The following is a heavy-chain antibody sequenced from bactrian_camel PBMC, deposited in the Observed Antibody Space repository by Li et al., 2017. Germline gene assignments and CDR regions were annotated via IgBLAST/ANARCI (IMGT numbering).Heavy chain of an antibody. V-gene: IGHV3S40*01. D-gene: IGHD1*01. CDR3: TRAVGDRLYDFDV. Sequence: VQLVESGGALVQPGGSLTLSCSVSGFTFSAHVMSWVRQAPGKGLEWVSTITRSGGTTFAADSVKGRITVSRDNAKNSMELELGALKSEDTGTYYCTRAVGDRLYDFDVWGQGTQVTVS. J-gene: IGHJ4*01. CDR1: GFTFSAHV. CDR2: ITRSGGTT.